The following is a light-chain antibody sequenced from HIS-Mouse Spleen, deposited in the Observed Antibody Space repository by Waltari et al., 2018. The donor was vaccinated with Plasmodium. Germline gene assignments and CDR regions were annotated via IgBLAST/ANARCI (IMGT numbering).Light chain of an antibody. CDR1: KSVSSY. J-gene: IGKJ4*01. CDR2: DAA. V-gene: IGKV3-11*01. Sequence: EIVLTQSPATLSLSPGERATLSCRASKSVSSYLARSQQKPGQAPRLLSDDAANRATGIPARVSGSGAGTDLTLASSSLEPEDFAVYYCQQRSNWPPLTCGGGTKVEIK. CDR3: QQRSNWPPLT.